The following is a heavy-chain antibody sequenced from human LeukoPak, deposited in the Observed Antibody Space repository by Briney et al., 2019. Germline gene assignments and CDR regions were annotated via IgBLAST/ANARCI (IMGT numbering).Heavy chain of an antibody. CDR3: ATRITIFGSFQY. CDR2: IYYSRST. Sequence: SETLSLTCTVSGGSISSSSYYWGWIRQPPGKGLEWIGSIYYSRSTYYNPSLKSRVTISVDTSKNQFSLKLSSVTAADTAVYYCATRITIFGSFQYWGQGTLVTVSS. D-gene: IGHD3-3*01. CDR1: GGSISSSSYY. V-gene: IGHV4-39*01. J-gene: IGHJ4*02.